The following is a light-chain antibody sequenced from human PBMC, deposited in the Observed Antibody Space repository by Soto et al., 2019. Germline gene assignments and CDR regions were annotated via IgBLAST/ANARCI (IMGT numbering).Light chain of an antibody. V-gene: IGKV3-15*01. CDR3: QQSDSWPFT. CDR1: QSVTSN. CDR2: SAS. J-gene: IGKJ3*01. Sequence: EMVMTQSPATLSVSPGERATLSCRASQSVTSNLAWYQQKPGQAPRLLIYSASTRATGIPVTFSGAGSGTEFSLTISSLQSEDFAVYYCQQSDSWPFTFGHGTKVDIK.